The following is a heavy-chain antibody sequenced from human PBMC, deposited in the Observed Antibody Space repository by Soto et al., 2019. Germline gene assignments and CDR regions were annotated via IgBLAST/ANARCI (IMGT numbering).Heavy chain of an antibody. V-gene: IGHV4-34*01. J-gene: IGHJ5*02. Sequence: SETLSLTCAVFGGAFSGYNWNWIRQPPGKGLEWIGEINHSGSTNYKPSLRSRITISTDTSKNHLSLTLTSVTAADTAVYYCTRGRWFDTWGQGTLVTVSS. CDR3: TRGRWFDT. CDR1: GGAFSGYN. CDR2: INHSGST.